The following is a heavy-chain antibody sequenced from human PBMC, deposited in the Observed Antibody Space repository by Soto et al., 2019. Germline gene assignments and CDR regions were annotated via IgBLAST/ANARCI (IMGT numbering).Heavy chain of an antibody. CDR2: IKPDGSEK. D-gene: IGHD4-4*01. V-gene: IGHV3-7*04. CDR1: GFSFSMYW. CDR3: ARDGNGSNALVH. Sequence: EVQLVESGGDLVQPGGSLRLSCVASGFSFSMYWMTWVRQAPGKGLEWVANIKPDGSEKYYVDSVKGRFTISRDNAKHSRNLQMNNLRDEDTAVYYCARDGNGSNALVHWGQGSKVTVSS. J-gene: IGHJ4*02.